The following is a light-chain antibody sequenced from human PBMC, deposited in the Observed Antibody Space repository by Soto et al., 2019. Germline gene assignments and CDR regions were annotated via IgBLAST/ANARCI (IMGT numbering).Light chain of an antibody. CDR2: RAS. CDR1: QSIGEW. CDR3: QHYDSYPVT. V-gene: IGKV1-5*03. Sequence: DIQMTQSPVTLSPSVGDRVAITCRASQSIGEWLAWYQHKPGKAPKLLIYRASHLAPGVPSRFSGSGSGTEFTFTISSLQPDDFATYYCQHYDSYPVTFGQGTNLEI. J-gene: IGKJ2*01.